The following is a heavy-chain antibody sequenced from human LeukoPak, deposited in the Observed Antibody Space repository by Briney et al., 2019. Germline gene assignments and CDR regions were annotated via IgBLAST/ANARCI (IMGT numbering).Heavy chain of an antibody. Sequence: SETLSLTCTVSSGSISTSNYYWGWVRQPPGKALEWIGNIFYSGSTYYSPSLKSRVTISLDTSRNQFSLKLSSVTAADTAVYYCARQKYSSGWVDYWGQGTLVTVSS. CDR1: SGSISTSNYY. V-gene: IGHV4-39*07. CDR2: IFYSGST. D-gene: IGHD6-19*01. CDR3: ARQKYSSGWVDY. J-gene: IGHJ4*02.